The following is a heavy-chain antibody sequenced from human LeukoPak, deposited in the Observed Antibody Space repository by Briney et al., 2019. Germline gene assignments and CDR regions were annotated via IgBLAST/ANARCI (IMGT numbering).Heavy chain of an antibody. CDR3: ATSAAAAGSD. D-gene: IGHD6-13*01. J-gene: IGHJ4*02. V-gene: IGHV3-7*03. CDR1: GFIFSNYW. Sequence: PGGSLRLSCAASGFIFSNYWMSWVRQAPGKGLEWVANINQDGSAKYYVDSVKGRFTISRGNAQNSLYLQVNSLRAEDTAVYYCATSAAAAGSDWGQGTLVTVSS. CDR2: INQDGSAK.